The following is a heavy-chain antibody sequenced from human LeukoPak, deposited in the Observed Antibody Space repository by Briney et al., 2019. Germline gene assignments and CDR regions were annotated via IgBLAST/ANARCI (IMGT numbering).Heavy chain of an antibody. D-gene: IGHD2-15*01. Sequence: GGSLRLSCAASGFTFRSYAMSWVRQAPGKGLEWVSAISGSGGSTYYADSVKGRFTISRDNSKNTLYLQMNSLRAEDTAVYYCARSNRYCSGGSCYYYYYMDVWGKGTTVTISS. CDR2: ISGSGGST. J-gene: IGHJ6*03. CDR1: GFTFRSYA. CDR3: ARSNRYCSGGSCYYYYYMDV. V-gene: IGHV3-23*01.